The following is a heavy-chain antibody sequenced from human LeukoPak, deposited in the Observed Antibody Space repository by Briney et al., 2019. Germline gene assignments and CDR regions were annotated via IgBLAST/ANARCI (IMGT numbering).Heavy chain of an antibody. Sequence: SETLSLTCTVSGYSISSGYYWGWIRQPPGKGLEWIGSIYYSGSTYYNPSLKSRVTISVDTSKNQFSLKLSSVTAADTAVYYCARHRRIAAAGYSYFDYWGQGTLVTVSS. CDR3: ARHRRIAAAGYSYFDY. CDR2: IYYSGST. V-gene: IGHV4-38-2*02. J-gene: IGHJ4*02. CDR1: GYSISSGYY. D-gene: IGHD6-13*01.